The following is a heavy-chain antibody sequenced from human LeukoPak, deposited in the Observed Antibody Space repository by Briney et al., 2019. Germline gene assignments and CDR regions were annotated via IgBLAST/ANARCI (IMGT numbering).Heavy chain of an antibody. CDR3: ARATIWNGYLV. D-gene: IGHD3-3*01. CDR1: GYSISSGYY. V-gene: IGHV4-38-2*02. J-gene: IGHJ3*01. CDR2: IYHSGST. Sequence: SETLSLTCTVSGYSISSGYYWGWIRQPPGKGLEWIGSIYHSGSTYYNPSLKSRVTISVDTSKNQFSLKLSSVTAADTAVYYCARATIWNGYLVWGQGAMVTVSS.